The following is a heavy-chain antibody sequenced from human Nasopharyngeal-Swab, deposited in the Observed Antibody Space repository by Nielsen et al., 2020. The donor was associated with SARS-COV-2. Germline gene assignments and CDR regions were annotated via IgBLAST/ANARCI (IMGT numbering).Heavy chain of an antibody. D-gene: IGHD2-2*01. CDR1: GYTFNNYY. J-gene: IGHJ6*02. CDR3: ARRGRCSGSSCDMDV. V-gene: IGHV1-46*02. CDR2: INPGSGGT. Sequence: ASVKVSCKASGYTFNNYYIHWVRQAPGQGLEWMGMINPGSGGTTYAQKFQGRVTMTRDTSTSTFFMDLSSLRSEDTAVYYCARRGRCSGSSCDMDVWGQGTTVTVSS.